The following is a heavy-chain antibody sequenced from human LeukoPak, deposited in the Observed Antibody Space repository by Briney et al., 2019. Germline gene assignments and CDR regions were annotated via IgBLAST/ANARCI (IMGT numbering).Heavy chain of an antibody. CDR1: GFTFSSYA. CDR3: AKDLVEPPNYYDSSGYPAVGP. Sequence: GGSLRLSCAASGFTFSSYAMSWVRQAPGKGLEWVSAISGSGGSTYYADSVKGRFTISRDNSKNTLYLQMNSLRAEDTAVYYCAKDLVEPPNYYDSSGYPAVGPWGQGTLVTVSS. D-gene: IGHD3-22*01. CDR2: ISGSGGST. J-gene: IGHJ5*02. V-gene: IGHV3-23*01.